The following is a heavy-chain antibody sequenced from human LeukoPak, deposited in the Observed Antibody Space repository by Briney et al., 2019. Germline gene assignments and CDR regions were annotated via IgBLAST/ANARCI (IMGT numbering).Heavy chain of an antibody. V-gene: IGHV3-23*01. CDR2: ISPGGGPT. CDR3: AREAGWELLVDY. J-gene: IGHJ4*02. D-gene: IGHD1-26*01. Sequence: PGGSLRLSCAGSGFPFSIYGMNWVRQAPGKGLEWVSGISPGGGPTYYADSVKGRFTISRDNSKNTLYLQMNSLRAEDTAVYYCAREAGWELLVDYWGQGTLVTVSS. CDR1: GFPFSIYG.